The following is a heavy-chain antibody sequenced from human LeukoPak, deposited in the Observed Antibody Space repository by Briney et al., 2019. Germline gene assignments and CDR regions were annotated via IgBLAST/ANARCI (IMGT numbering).Heavy chain of an antibody. D-gene: IGHD4-17*01. J-gene: IGHJ4*02. Sequence: GGSLRLSCAASGFTFSDYYMSWIRQAPGKGLEWVAVISYDGSNKYYADSVKGRFTISRDNSKNTLYLQMNSLRAEDTAVYYCAAPSTVTTYFDYWGQGTLVTVSS. CDR1: GFTFSDYY. V-gene: IGHV3-30*03. CDR3: AAPSTVTTYFDY. CDR2: ISYDGSNK.